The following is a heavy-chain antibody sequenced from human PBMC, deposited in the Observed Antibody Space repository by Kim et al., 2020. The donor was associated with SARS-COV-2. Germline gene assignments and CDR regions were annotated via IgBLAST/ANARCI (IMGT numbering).Heavy chain of an antibody. CDR3: ARDPDRYGYSFFEN. J-gene: IGHJ4*02. D-gene: IGHD5-18*01. V-gene: IGHV3-74*01. CDR1: GFTFSTYW. CDR2: ISGDGRTT. Sequence: GGSLRLSCAASGFTFSTYWMHWVRQAPGKGLVWVSRISGDGRTTTYADSVKGRFTISRDNAKNTLYLQMNSLRAEDTAVYYCARDPDRYGYSFFENWGQGTLVTVSS.